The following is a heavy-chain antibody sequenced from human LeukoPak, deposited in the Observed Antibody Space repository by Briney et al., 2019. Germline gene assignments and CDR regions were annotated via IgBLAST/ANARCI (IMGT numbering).Heavy chain of an antibody. CDR1: GYTFTGYY. Sequence: EASVTVSCKASGYTFTGYYMHWVRQAPGQGLEWMGWINPNSGGTNYAQKFQGRVTMTRDTSISTAYMELSRLRSDDTAVYYCARDLQLLNHRDLDYWGQGTLVTVSS. CDR3: ARDLQLLNHRDLDY. V-gene: IGHV1-2*02. D-gene: IGHD1-26*01. CDR2: INPNSGGT. J-gene: IGHJ4*02.